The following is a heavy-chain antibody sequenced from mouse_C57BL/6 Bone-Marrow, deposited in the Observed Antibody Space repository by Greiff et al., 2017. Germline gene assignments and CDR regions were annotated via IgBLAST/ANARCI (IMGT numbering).Heavy chain of an antibody. Sequence: EVQLQQSGPELVKPGASVKISCKASGYTFTDYYMNWVKQSHGKSLEWIGDINPNNGGTSYNQKFKGKATLTVDKSSSTAYMELRSLTSEDSAVYYCARGLGYDYDRGAYWGQGTLVTVSA. V-gene: IGHV1-26*01. D-gene: IGHD2-4*01. J-gene: IGHJ3*01. CDR2: INPNNGGT. CDR3: ARGLGYDYDRGAY. CDR1: GYTFTDYY.